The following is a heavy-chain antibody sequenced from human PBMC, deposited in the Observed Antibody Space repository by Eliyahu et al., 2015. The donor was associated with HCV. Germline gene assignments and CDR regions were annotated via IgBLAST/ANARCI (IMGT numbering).Heavy chain of an antibody. CDR2: LDPKDGET. J-gene: IGHJ4*02. D-gene: IGHD3-10*01. CDR1: RYILSELS. CDR3: TTCRRGWFGERISGDY. Sequence: QVQLVQSGAEVKRPGASVKVSCKVXRYILSELSIHWVRQAPRKGLEWMGSLDPKDGETVYAQKFEGRVSMTEDKITDTIYMELSRLRYDDTAVYYCTTCRRGWFGERISGDYWGQGTQVTVSS. V-gene: IGHV1-24*01.